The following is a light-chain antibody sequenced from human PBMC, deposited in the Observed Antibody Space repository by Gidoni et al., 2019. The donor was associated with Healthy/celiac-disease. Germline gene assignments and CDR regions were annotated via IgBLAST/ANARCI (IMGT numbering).Light chain of an antibody. CDR3: SSYAGSNSVV. CDR2: EVS. Sequence: QSALTQPPSASGSPGQSVTIPCTGTSSAVGGYNYVSWYQQHPGKAPKLMIYEVSKRPSRVPDRFSGSKSGNTASLTVSGLQAEDEADYYCSSYAGSNSVVFGGGTKLTVL. J-gene: IGLJ2*01. CDR1: SSAVGGYNY. V-gene: IGLV2-8*01.